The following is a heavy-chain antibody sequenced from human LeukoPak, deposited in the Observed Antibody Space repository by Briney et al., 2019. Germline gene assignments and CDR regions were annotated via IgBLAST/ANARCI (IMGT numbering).Heavy chain of an antibody. CDR3: ARDGTTVTTYFDY. CDR1: GFTFSSYS. V-gene: IGHV3-21*01. Sequence: KPGGSLRLSCAAPGFTFSSYSMNWVRQAPGKGLEWVSSISSSSSYIYYADSVKGRFTISRDNAKNSLYLQMNSLRAEDTAVYYCARDGTTVTTYFDYWGQGTLVTVSS. J-gene: IGHJ4*02. CDR2: ISSSSSYI. D-gene: IGHD4-17*01.